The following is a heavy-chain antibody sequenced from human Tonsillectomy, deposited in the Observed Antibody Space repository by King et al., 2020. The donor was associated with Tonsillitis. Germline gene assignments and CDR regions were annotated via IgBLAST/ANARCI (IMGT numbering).Heavy chain of an antibody. D-gene: IGHD3-22*01. V-gene: IGHV3-30*04. J-gene: IGHJ3*02. CDR3: ARDMPYYYDSSGYYSRHDAFDI. CDR1: GLTFSSYA. Sequence: VQLVESGGGVVQPGRSLRLSCAASGLTFSSYAMHWVRQAPGKGLEWVAVISYDGSNKYYADSVKGRFTISRDNSKNTLYLQMNSQRAEDTAVYYCARDMPYYYDSSGYYSRHDAFDIWGQGTMVTVSS. CDR2: ISYDGSNK.